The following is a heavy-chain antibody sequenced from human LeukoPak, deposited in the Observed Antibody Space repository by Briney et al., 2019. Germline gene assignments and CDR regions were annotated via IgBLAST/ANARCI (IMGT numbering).Heavy chain of an antibody. V-gene: IGHV6-1*01. CDR1: GDSVSSNSAA. CDR3: ARTYDFGRGPPGDAFDN. D-gene: IGHD3-3*01. CDR2: TYYRSKWYN. Sequence: SQTLSLTCAISGDSVSSNSAAWNWIRQSPSRGLEWLGRTYYRSKWYNDYAVSVKSRIIINPDTSKNQFSLQLSSVTPEDTAVYYCARTYDFGRGPPGDAFDNWGPGTWVIVSS. J-gene: IGHJ3*02.